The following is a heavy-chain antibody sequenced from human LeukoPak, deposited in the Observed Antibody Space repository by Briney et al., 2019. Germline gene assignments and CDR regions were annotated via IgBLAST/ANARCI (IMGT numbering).Heavy chain of an antibody. Sequence: SETLSLTCTVSGGSISSSSYYWGWIRQPPGKGLEWIGSIYYSGSTYYNPSLKSRVTISVDTPKNQFSLKLSSVTAADTAVYYCARRGAYYGWGSPSVFDYWGQGTLVTVSS. CDR2: IYYSGST. J-gene: IGHJ4*02. D-gene: IGHD3-10*01. CDR1: GGSISSSSYY. V-gene: IGHV4-39*01. CDR3: ARRGAYYGWGSPSVFDY.